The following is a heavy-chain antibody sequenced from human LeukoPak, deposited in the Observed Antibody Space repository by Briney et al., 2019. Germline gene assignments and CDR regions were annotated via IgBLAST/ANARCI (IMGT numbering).Heavy chain of an antibody. CDR2: ISAYNGNT. D-gene: IGHD3-22*01. Sequence: ASVKVSCKASGYTFTSYGISWVRQAPGQGLEWMGWISAYNGNTNYAQKLQGRVTMARDTSTSTVYMELSSLRSEDTAVYYCARDWGLYDSSGYSFGYWGQGTLVTVSS. CDR1: GYTFTSYG. CDR3: ARDWGLYDSSGYSFGY. J-gene: IGHJ4*02. V-gene: IGHV1-18*01.